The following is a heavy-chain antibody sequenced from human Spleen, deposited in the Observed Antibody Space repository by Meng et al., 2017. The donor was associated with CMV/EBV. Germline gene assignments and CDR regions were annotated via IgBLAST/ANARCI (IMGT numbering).Heavy chain of an antibody. J-gene: IGHJ4*02. CDR3: ARYQMRGYAKVDY. CDR1: GYAITGYG. CDR2: INAYDGDT. Sequence: KPSGYAITGYGSGWLRQAPGQGLGWMGWINAYDGDTNYAQKFKGRATMTTGKSTSTAYLELRSVRADDTAVYYCARYQMRGYAKVDYWGQGTLVTVSS. V-gene: IGHV1-18*01. D-gene: IGHD2-2*01.